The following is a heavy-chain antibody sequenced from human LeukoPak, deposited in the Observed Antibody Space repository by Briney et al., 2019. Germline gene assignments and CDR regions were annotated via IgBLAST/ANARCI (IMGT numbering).Heavy chain of an antibody. CDR3: VKDGDDSGWNYSDY. D-gene: IGHD6-19*01. Sequence: PGRSLRLSCAASGFTFSSYGMHWVRQAPGKGLEWVAVISYDGSNKYYADSVKGRFTISRDNSQNTLSLQMNSLRAEDTAVYYCVKDGDDSGWNYSDYWGQGTLVTVSS. CDR2: ISYDGSNK. CDR1: GFTFSSYG. J-gene: IGHJ4*02. V-gene: IGHV3-30*18.